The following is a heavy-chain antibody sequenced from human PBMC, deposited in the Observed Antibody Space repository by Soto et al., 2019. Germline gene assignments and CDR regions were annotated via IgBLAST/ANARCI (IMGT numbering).Heavy chain of an antibody. V-gene: IGHV4-39*01. J-gene: IGHJ4*02. CDR3: ARQDFWRFLGYFDY. D-gene: IGHD3-3*01. CDR2: IYYSGST. CDR1: GCSISSSSYY. Sequence: PSETLSLTCTVSGCSISSSSYYWGWIRQPPGKGLEWIGSIYYSGSTYYNPSLKSRVTISVDTSKNQFSLKLSSVTAADTAVYYSARQDFWRFLGYFDYWGQGTLVTGSS.